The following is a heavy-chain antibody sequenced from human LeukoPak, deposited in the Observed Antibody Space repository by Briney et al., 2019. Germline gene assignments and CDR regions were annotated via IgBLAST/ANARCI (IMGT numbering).Heavy chain of an antibody. CDR3: ARDPGYKRPWHHIGWLDP. Sequence: GGSPRLSCAASGFTFRSYAMQWVRQAPGKGLEWVAVIPYDEANKYYADSVKGRFTISRDNSKNTLYLQMNSLRSEDTAVYYCARDPGYKRPWHHIGWLDPWGQGTLVTVSS. D-gene: IGHD1-14*01. V-gene: IGHV3-30-3*01. CDR2: IPYDEANK. CDR1: GFTFRSYA. J-gene: IGHJ5*02.